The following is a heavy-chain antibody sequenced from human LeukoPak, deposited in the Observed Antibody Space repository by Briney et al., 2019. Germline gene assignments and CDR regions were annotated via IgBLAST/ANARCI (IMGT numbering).Heavy chain of an antibody. J-gene: IGHJ5*02. Sequence: SETLSLTCTVSGDSISSGSFYWSWIRQAAGKGLEWIGSIYHSGSTYYNPSLKSRVTILVDTSKNQFSLKLSSVTAADTAVYYCARTIAALYNWFDPWGQGTLVTVSS. CDR1: GDSISSGSFY. CDR3: ARTIAALYNWFDP. V-gene: IGHV4-38-2*02. CDR2: IYHSGST. D-gene: IGHD6-13*01.